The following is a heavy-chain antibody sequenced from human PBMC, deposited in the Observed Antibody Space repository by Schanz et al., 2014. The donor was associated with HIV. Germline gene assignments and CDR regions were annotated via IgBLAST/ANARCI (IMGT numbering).Heavy chain of an antibody. CDR1: GFTFSSYA. D-gene: IGHD3-16*01. CDR3: ARVANWDYYGMDV. Sequence: EVQLLESGGGLVQPGGSLRLSCAASGFTFSSYAMSWVRQAPGKGLEWVSVISGSGGSTYYADSVKGRFTISRDNSKNTLYLQMNSLRAEDTAVYYCARVANWDYYGMDVWGRGTTVIVSS. J-gene: IGHJ6*02. V-gene: IGHV3-23*01. CDR2: ISGSGGST.